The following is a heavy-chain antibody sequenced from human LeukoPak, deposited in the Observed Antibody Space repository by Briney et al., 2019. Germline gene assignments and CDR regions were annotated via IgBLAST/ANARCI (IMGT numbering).Heavy chain of an antibody. CDR2: IYYSGST. CDR1: GGSVSSGSYY. J-gene: IGHJ4*02. V-gene: IGHV4-61*01. D-gene: IGHD3-22*01. CDR3: AGGSGYYSSYFDY. Sequence: SETLSLTCTVSGGSVSSGSYYWSWIRQSPGKGLEWIGYIYYSGSTNYNPSLKSRVTISVDTSKNQFSLKLSSVTAADTAVYYCAGGSGYYSSYFDYWGQGTLVTVSS.